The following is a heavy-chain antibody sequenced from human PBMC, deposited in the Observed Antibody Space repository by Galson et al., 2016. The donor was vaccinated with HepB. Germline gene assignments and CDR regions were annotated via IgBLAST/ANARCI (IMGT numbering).Heavy chain of an antibody. J-gene: IGHJ4*02. V-gene: IGHV3-21*01. CDR3: ARDTEDYRMDY. Sequence: SLRLSCAASGFTFSSYTMNWVCRSPGKGLEWVSSISSSSTYIHYEDSVKGRFTISRDNAKNSLYLQMNSLRAEDTAVYYCARDTEDYRMDYWGQGTLVTVSS. CDR1: GFTFSSYT. D-gene: IGHD4-11*01. CDR2: ISSSSTYI.